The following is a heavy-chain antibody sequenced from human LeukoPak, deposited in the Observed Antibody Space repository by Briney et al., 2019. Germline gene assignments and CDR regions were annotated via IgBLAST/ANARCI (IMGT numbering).Heavy chain of an antibody. J-gene: IGHJ6*03. CDR3: ARDCGIAAAGHDYYYYMDV. Sequence: SVKVSCKASGYTFTSYDINWVRQAPGQGLEWMGGIIPIFGTANYAQKFQGRVTITADESTSTAYMELSSLRSEDTAVYYCARDCGIAAAGHDYYYYMDVWGKGTTVTISS. CDR2: IIPIFGTA. V-gene: IGHV1-69*13. CDR1: GYTFTSYD. D-gene: IGHD6-13*01.